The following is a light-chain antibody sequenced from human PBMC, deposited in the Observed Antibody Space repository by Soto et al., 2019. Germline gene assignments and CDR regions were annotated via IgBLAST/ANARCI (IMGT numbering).Light chain of an antibody. Sequence: EIVMTQSPATLSVSPGERVTLSCRASESISRNLAWYQQKSGQAPRLLIYGASSRDTGVPARFSGGGSGTEFTLTISSLQSEDSAVYFCQQYMNWPPLTFGPGTKVDV. CDR2: GAS. J-gene: IGKJ3*01. CDR1: ESISRN. CDR3: QQYMNWPPLT. V-gene: IGKV3-15*01.